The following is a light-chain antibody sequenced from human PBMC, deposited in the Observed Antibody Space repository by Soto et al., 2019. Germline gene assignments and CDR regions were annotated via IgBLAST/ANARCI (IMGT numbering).Light chain of an antibody. J-gene: IGKJ1*01. CDR2: GAS. Sequence: EIVMTQSPATLSLSPGERATLSCRASQSVSSSLAWYQQKPGQAPRLLIYGASTRATGIPDRFSGSGSGTDFTLTISSLQSEDFAVYYCQQYNNWLQTFGQGTKVEIK. CDR3: QQYNNWLQT. V-gene: IGKV3-15*01. CDR1: QSVSSS.